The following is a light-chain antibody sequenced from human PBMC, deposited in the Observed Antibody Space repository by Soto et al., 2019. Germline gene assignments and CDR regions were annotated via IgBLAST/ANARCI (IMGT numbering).Light chain of an antibody. CDR3: QQYNSPEIT. J-gene: IGKJ5*01. V-gene: IGKV1-5*03. Sequence: DIQMTQSPSTLSASVGDRVTITCRASQSISSWLAWYQQKPGKAPKLLIYKASSLESGVPSRFSGSGSGTEFTLTISSLQPDDFATYYCQQYNSPEITFGQGTRLEMK. CDR2: KAS. CDR1: QSISSW.